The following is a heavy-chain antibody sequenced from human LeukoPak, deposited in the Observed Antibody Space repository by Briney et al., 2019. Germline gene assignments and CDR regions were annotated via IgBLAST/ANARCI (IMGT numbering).Heavy chain of an antibody. CDR3: TREWEPTDY. Sequence: PGGSLRLSCTASGFTFGDYAMSWVRQAPGKGLEWVGFIRSKAYGGTTEYTASVKGRFTISRDDSKSIAYLQMNSLKTEDTAVYYRTREWEPTDYWGQGTLVTVSS. CDR1: GFTFGDYA. D-gene: IGHD1-14*01. CDR2: IRSKAYGGTT. J-gene: IGHJ4*02. V-gene: IGHV3-49*04.